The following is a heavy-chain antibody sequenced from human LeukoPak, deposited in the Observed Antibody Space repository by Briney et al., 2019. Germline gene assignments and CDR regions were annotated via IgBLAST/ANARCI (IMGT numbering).Heavy chain of an antibody. CDR2: IWYDGSTE. V-gene: IGHV3-33*01. CDR1: GFTFSNYG. D-gene: IGHD6-19*01. J-gene: IGHJ4*02. Sequence: RSLRLSCAASGFTFSNYGMHWVRQAPGKGLEWVAVIWYDGSTEYYADSVKGRFTISRDNAENSLYLQMNSLRAEDTAVYYCARSQWLATPDYVDYWGQGTLVTVSS. CDR3: ARSQWLATPDYVDY.